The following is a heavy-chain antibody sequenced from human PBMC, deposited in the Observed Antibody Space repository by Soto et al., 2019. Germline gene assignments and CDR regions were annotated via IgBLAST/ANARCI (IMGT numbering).Heavy chain of an antibody. D-gene: IGHD2-2*01. J-gene: IGHJ6*02. CDR1: GFTFSSYA. Sequence: SLRLSCAASGFTFSSYAMSWVRQAPGKGLEWVSAISGSGGSTYYADSVKGRFTISRDNSKNTLYLQMNSLRAEDTAVYYCAKDISDIVVVPAAIGYYYYGMDVWGQGTTVTXSS. V-gene: IGHV3-23*01. CDR3: AKDISDIVVVPAAIGYYYYGMDV. CDR2: ISGSGGST.